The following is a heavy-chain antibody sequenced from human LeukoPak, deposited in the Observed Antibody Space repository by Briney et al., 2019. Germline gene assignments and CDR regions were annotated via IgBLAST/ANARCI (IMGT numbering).Heavy chain of an antibody. J-gene: IGHJ4*02. Sequence: SQTLSLTCTVSGGSISGYYWSWIRQPPGKGLEWIGYIYYSGTNNYNPSLKGRVTMSVDTSKNQFSLKLSSVTAADTAVYYCARGSNWGDYWGQGTLVTVSS. CDR2: IYYSGTN. V-gene: IGHV4-59*12. D-gene: IGHD7-27*01. CDR1: GGSISGYY. CDR3: ARGSNWGDY.